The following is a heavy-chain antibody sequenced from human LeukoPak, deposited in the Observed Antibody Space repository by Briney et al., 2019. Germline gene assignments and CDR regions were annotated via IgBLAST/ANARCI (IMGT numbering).Heavy chain of an antibody. Sequence: GGSLRLSCAASGFTFRSYGMHWVRQAPGKGLEWGAVIWYDGSNINYGDSVKGRFTISRDNSKNTLFLQMNSLRAEDTAVYYCARDNPSGYNSGWPLGHWGQGTLVTVSS. CDR1: GFTFRSYG. D-gene: IGHD6-19*01. CDR2: IWYDGSNI. J-gene: IGHJ4*02. CDR3: ARDNPSGYNSGWPLGH. V-gene: IGHV3-33*01.